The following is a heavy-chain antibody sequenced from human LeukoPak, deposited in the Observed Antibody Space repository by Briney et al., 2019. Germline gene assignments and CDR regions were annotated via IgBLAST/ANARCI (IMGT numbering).Heavy chain of an antibody. J-gene: IGHJ4*02. CDR1: GFTFSSYS. V-gene: IGHV3-48*01. Sequence: GGSLRLSCAVSGFTFSSYSMNWVRQAPGKGLEWVSYISTSSVHYADSVKGRFTISRDNAKNSLYLQMNSLRGEDTAVYYCARQNGAGYYYYFDSWGQGTPVSVSS. CDR3: ARQNGAGYYYYFDS. CDR2: ISTSSV. D-gene: IGHD3-22*01.